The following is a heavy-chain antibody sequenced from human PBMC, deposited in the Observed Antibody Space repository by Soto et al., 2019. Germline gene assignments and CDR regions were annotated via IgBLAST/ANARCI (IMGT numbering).Heavy chain of an antibody. Sequence: QVQLVQSGGEVKQPGASVKVSCKTSGYTFTSYGISWVRQAPGQGLEWMGWISGYNGDTKYVQKFQGRVTLTTDKSTNTAYMEVRSLRSGDTAVYYCARDWVGDLAYWGQGTLVTVSS. D-gene: IGHD4-17*01. CDR1: GYTFTSYG. CDR3: ARDWVGDLAY. V-gene: IGHV1-18*01. J-gene: IGHJ4*02. CDR2: ISGYNGDT.